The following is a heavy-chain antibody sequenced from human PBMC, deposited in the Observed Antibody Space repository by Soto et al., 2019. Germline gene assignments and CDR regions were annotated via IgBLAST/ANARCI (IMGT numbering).Heavy chain of an antibody. Sequence: GESLKISCAASGFTFSNYGMHWVRQAPGKGLEWVAVISYHGRNTFYGDSVKGRFTISRDNSKNTLFLQMNSLRAEDTAVYYCAREGYTSPWYFDYWGQGTPVTVSS. CDR2: ISYHGRNT. CDR3: AREGYTSPWYFDY. J-gene: IGHJ4*02. CDR1: GFTFSNYG. D-gene: IGHD6-13*01. V-gene: IGHV3-30*03.